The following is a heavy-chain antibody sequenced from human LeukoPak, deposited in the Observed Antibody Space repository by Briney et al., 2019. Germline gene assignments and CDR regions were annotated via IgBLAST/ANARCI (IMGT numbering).Heavy chain of an antibody. Sequence: SETLSLTCVVSDGSVSGYCWGWIRQPPGRGLEWIGYVYYSGSTNYNPSFKSRITISVDTSRNQFSLQLSSVTAADTAVYYCARIHRYCSGGACYVLDNWGQGTLVTVSS. D-gene: IGHD2-15*01. CDR2: VYYSGST. CDR3: ARIHRYCSGGACYVLDN. CDR1: DGSVSGYC. V-gene: IGHV4-59*02. J-gene: IGHJ4*02.